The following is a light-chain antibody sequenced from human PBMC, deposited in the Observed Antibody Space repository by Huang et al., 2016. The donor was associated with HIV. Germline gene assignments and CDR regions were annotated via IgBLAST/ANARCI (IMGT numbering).Light chain of an antibody. CDR1: QSVSSN. V-gene: IGKV3-15*01. CDR2: GAS. Sequence: EIVMTQSPATLSVSPGERATLSCRASQSVSSNLAWYQQTPGQAPRLRIYGASTRATGIPARFSGSGSGTEFTLTISSLQSEDFAVYYCQQYNNWPKVFTFGPGTKVDIK. CDR3: QQYNNWPKVFT. J-gene: IGKJ3*01.